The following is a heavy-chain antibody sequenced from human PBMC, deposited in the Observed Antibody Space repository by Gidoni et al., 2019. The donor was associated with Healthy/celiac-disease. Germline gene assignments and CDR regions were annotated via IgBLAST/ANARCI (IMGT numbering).Heavy chain of an antibody. CDR3: ARVGGDYGDYLPPYWYFDL. J-gene: IGHJ2*01. Sequence: QVQLQESGPGLVKPSETLSLTCTVSGGSISRYYWSWIRQPPGKGLEWIGYIYYSGSTNYNPSLKSRVTISVDTSKNQFSLKLSSVTAADTAVYYCARVGGDYGDYLPPYWYFDLWGRGTLVTVSS. CDR2: IYYSGST. D-gene: IGHD4-17*01. CDR1: GGSISRYY. V-gene: IGHV4-59*01.